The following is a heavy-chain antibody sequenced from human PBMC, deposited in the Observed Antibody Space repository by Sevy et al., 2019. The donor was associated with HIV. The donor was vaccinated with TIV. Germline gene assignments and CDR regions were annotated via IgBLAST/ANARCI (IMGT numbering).Heavy chain of an antibody. CDR1: GDSVSSNSAA. D-gene: IGHD6-6*01. V-gene: IGHV6-1*01. CDR2: TYYRSKWYN. Sequence: SQTLSLTCAISGDSVSSNSAAWNWIRQSPSRGLEWLGRTYYRSKWYNDYAVSVKSRITINPDTSKNQFSLQLNSVTPEDTAVYYCAREETISIVAQEWFDPWGQGTLVTVSS. CDR3: AREETISIVAQEWFDP. J-gene: IGHJ5*02.